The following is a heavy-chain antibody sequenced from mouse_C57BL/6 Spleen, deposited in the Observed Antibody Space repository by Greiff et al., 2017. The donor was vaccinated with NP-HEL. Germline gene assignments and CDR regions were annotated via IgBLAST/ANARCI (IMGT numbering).Heavy chain of an antibody. CDR1: GYTFTSYW. CDR2: IDPSDSYT. Sequence: VQLQQPGAELVMPGASVKLSCKASGYTFTSYWMHWVKQRPGQGLEWIGEIDPSDSYTNYNQKFKGKSTLTVDKSSSPAYMQLSSLTSEDSAVYYCAIYYGGPFDYWGQGTTLTVSS. J-gene: IGHJ2*01. D-gene: IGHD1-1*02. V-gene: IGHV1-69*01. CDR3: AIYYGGPFDY.